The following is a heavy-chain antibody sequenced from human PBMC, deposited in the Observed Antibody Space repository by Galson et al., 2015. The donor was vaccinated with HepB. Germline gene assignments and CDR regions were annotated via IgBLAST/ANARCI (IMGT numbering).Heavy chain of an antibody. D-gene: IGHD4-17*01. CDR3: TRLYGSDY. CDR2: ISYDGSNK. J-gene: IGHJ4*02. Sequence: SLRLSCAASGFTFSSYAMHWVRQAPGKGLEWVAVISYDGSNKYYADSVKGRFTISRDNSKNTLYLQMNSLRAEDTAVYYCTRLYGSDYWGQGTLVTVSS. V-gene: IGHV3-30-3*01. CDR1: GFTFSSYA.